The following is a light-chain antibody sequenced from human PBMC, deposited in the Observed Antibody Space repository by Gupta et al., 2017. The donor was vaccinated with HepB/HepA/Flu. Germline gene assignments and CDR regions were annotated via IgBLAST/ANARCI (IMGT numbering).Light chain of an antibody. V-gene: IGKV3-11*01. CDR3: QQRSNWPPRAL. J-gene: IGKJ4*01. CDR1: QSVSSY. Sequence: EIVLTQSPATLSLSPGERATLSCRASQSVSSYLAWYQQKPGHAPRLLIYDASNRATGIPARFSGSGSGTDFTLTISSLEPEDFAVYYCQQRSNWPPRALFGGGTKVEIK. CDR2: DAS.